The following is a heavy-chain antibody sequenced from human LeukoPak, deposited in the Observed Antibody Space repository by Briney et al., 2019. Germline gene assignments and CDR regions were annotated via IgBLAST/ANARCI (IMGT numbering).Heavy chain of an antibody. V-gene: IGHV3-73*01. D-gene: IGHD3-3*01. J-gene: IGHJ6*03. CDR1: GFTFSGAA. CDR3: AKDAWSGYHGDYYMDV. Sequence: GGSLRLSCAASGFTFSGAAVHWVRQASGKGLEWVGRIRSKVNYYATEYTASVRRRFTISRDDSKNTAYLQMNSLKIEDTAVYYCAKDAWSGYHGDYYMDVWGKGTTVTVSS. CDR2: IRSKVNYYAT.